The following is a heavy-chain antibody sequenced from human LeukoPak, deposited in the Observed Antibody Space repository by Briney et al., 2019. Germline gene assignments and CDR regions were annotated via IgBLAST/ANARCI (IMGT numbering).Heavy chain of an antibody. CDR3: EHRGEGSKPLY. CDR1: GFSLSTRGVG. V-gene: IGHV2-5*01. Sequence: SGPTLVKPTQTLTLTCTFSGFSLSTRGVGVGWICQPPGSALECLALYYWNDDKRYSPSLKSRLTITKDTSKNQVVLIMTNMDPVDTATYYCEHRGEGSKPLYWGQGTLSPSPQ. CDR2: YYWNDDK. D-gene: IGHD2-21*01. J-gene: IGHJ4*02.